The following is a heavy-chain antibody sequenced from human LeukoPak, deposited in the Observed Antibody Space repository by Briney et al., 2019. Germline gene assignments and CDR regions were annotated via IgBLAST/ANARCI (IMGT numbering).Heavy chain of an antibody. D-gene: IGHD3-22*01. J-gene: IGHJ6*02. V-gene: IGHV4-59*01. CDR2: FHYNGSN. Sequence: AETLSLTCTVSGASISPYSWNWIRQPPGKGLQWIGYFHYNGSNNYNPSLKSRVTISVDTSKNHFSLKMSSVTAAETAVYYCARDGGFYDSTGYYYGLDVWGQGTPVTVSS. CDR3: ARDGGFYDSTGYYYGLDV. CDR1: GASISPYS.